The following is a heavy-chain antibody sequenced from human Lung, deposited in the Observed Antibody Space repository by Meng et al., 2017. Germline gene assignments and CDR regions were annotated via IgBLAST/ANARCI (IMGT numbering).Heavy chain of an antibody. Sequence: EVQMVECGGGVVKPGGSLRLSCAPSGFTFSNAWMTWVRQAPGKGLEWIGRMKSNVDGGTVDYAAAVKGRFFISRDDSENTFYLQMNSLKTEDTAVYYCSGHVDYWGHGTLVTVSS. CDR3: SGHVDY. CDR2: MKSNVDGGTV. V-gene: IGHV3-15*01. J-gene: IGHJ4*01. CDR1: GFTFSNAW.